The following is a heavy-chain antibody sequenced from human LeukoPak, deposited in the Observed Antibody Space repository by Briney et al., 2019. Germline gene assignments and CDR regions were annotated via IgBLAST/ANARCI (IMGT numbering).Heavy chain of an antibody. CDR3: AKERPTTTAFDY. V-gene: IGHV3-23*01. J-gene: IGHJ4*02. CDR2: ISGSGGNT. D-gene: IGHD4-11*01. Sequence: GGSLRLSCAASGFTFSSYPLSWVRQAPGKGLEWVSLISGSGGNTYYADSVKGRFTISRDNSKNTLYLQMSSPRAEDTAVYFCAKERPTTTAFDYWGQGALVTVSS. CDR1: GFTFSSYP.